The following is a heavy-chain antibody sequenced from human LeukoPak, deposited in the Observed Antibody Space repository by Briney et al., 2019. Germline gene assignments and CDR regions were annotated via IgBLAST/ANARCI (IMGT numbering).Heavy chain of an antibody. CDR3: AKDHCSSSSCYADVFDI. D-gene: IGHD2-2*01. CDR2: ISGSGAYT. J-gene: IGHJ3*02. Sequence: GGSLRLSCAASGFTFNSYAMNWVRQAPGKGLEWVSVISGSGAYTDYADSVKGRFTISRDNSRDTLYLQMNCLRAEDTAVYYCAKDHCSSSSCYADVFDIWGQGTMVTVSS. CDR1: GFTFNSYA. V-gene: IGHV3-23*01.